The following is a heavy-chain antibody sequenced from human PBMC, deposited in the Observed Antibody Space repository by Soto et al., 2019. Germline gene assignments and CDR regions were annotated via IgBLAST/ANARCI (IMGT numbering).Heavy chain of an antibody. Sequence: QVQLVESGGGVVQPGRSLRLSCEASGFYFTVFGMHWVRQAPGKGLEWVGVISNDGKNEYYADSVRGRFTVSRDNYKNLLFLQMNSLRVEDTAVYFCAKTITTSGDNTGRGAVIDNWGPGTQVIVSS. V-gene: IGHV3-30*18. CDR3: AKTITTSGDNTGRGAVIDN. CDR2: ISNDGKNE. CDR1: GFYFTVFG. J-gene: IGHJ4*02. D-gene: IGHD3-3*01.